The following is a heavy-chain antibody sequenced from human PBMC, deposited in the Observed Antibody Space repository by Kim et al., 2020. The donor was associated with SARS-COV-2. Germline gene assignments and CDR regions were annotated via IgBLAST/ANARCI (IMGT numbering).Heavy chain of an antibody. CDR3: ARGPPTAYSSGWYPHYYYYYGMDV. Sequence: SETLSLTCAVYGGSFSGYYWSWIRQPPGKGLEWIGEINHSGSTNYNPSLKSRVTISVDTSKNQFSLKLSSVTAADTAVYYCARGPPTAYSSGWYPHYYYYYGMDVWGQGTTVTVSS. CDR1: GGSFSGYY. V-gene: IGHV4-34*01. J-gene: IGHJ6*02. D-gene: IGHD6-19*01. CDR2: INHSGST.